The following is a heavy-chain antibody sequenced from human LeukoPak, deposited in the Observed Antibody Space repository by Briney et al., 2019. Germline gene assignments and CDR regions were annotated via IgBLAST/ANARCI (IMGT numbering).Heavy chain of an antibody. CDR2: INPNSGGT. Sequence: ASVKVSCKASGYTFTGYYMHWVRQAPGQRLEWMGWINPNSGGTNYAQKFQGRVTMTRDTSISTAYMELSRLRSDDTAVYYCARDLEMATITSVDYWGQGTLVTVSS. J-gene: IGHJ4*02. D-gene: IGHD5-24*01. CDR3: ARDLEMATITSVDY. CDR1: GYTFTGYY. V-gene: IGHV1-2*02.